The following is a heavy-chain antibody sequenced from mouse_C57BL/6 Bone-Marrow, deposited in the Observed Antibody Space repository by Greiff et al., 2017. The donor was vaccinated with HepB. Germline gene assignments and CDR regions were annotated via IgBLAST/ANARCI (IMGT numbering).Heavy chain of an antibody. Sequence: EVQRVESGPGLVKPSQSLSLTCSVTGYSITSGYYWNWIRQFPGNKLEWMGYISYDGSNNYNPSLKNRISITRDTSKNQFFLKLNSVTTEDTATYYCARVEYDYDVDYWGQGTTLTVSS. V-gene: IGHV3-6*01. J-gene: IGHJ2*01. D-gene: IGHD2-4*01. CDR3: ARVEYDYDVDY. CDR1: GYSITSGYY. CDR2: ISYDGSN.